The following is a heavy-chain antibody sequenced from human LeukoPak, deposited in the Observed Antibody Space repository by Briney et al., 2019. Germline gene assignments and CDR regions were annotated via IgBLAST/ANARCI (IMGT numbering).Heavy chain of an antibody. CDR1: GYRFTSYW. CDR3: ARLLRLGRNSFDP. V-gene: IGHV5-51*01. CDR2: IYPGDSDT. D-gene: IGHD6-19*01. Sequence: GEALTISCKGSGYRFTSYWIGWVRQMPGKGLEWMGIIYPGDSDTRYSPSFQGQVTISADKSINTAYLQWSSLKASDTAIYYCARLLRLGRNSFDPWGQGILVTVSS. J-gene: IGHJ5*02.